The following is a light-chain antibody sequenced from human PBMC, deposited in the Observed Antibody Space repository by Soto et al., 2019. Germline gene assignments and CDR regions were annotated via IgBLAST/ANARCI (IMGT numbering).Light chain of an antibody. Sequence: DIQMTQSPSSLSASAGDRVTITCQASQDISNHLNWYQQKAGKAPKLLINDASNLEAGVPSRFSGRGAGTDFTLPIRRLQPEDIGTYYRQKDVNALTFGGGTKVEIK. CDR3: QKDVNALT. J-gene: IGKJ4*01. CDR1: QDISNH. V-gene: IGKV1-33*01. CDR2: DAS.